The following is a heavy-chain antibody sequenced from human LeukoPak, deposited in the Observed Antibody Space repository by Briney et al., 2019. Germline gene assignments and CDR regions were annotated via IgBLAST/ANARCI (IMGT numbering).Heavy chain of an antibody. CDR2: IYHSGST. CDR3: ARDSAWFGENHDAFDI. Sequence: SETLSLTCAVSGGSIRSSDWWNWVRQPPGKGLEWIGEIYHSGSTNYNPSLKSRVTISIDKSKNQFSLKPSSVTAADTAVYYCARDSAWFGENHDAFDIWGQGTMVTVSS. D-gene: IGHD3-10*01. CDR1: GGSIRSSDW. J-gene: IGHJ3*02. V-gene: IGHV4-4*02.